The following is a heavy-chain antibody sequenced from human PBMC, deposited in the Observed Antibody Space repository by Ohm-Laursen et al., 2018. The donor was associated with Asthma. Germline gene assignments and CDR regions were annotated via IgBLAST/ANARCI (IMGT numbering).Heavy chain of an antibody. CDR2: ISYDGSNK. V-gene: IGHV3-30-3*01. Sequence: SLRLSCSASGFTFSSYAMHWVRQAPGKGLEWVAVISYDGSNKYYADSVKGRFTISRDNSKTTLHLQMNSLRAEDTALYYCAKDILPYSGSYYSFDYWGQGTLVTVSS. CDR3: AKDILPYSGSYYSFDY. CDR1: GFTFSSYA. J-gene: IGHJ4*02. D-gene: IGHD1-26*01.